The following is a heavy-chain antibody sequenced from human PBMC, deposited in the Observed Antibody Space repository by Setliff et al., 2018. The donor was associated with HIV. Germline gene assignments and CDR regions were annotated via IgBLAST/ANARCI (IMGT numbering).Heavy chain of an antibody. Sequence: PSETLSLTCTVSGGSIRSSSSYWGWIRQPPGKGLEWIGIIYYSGSTYYKPSLKSRVTISVDTSKNQFSLKLNSVTAADTAMYYCARVVDADYLDYWGQETPVTVSS. CDR1: GGSIRSSSSY. D-gene: IGHD2-15*01. CDR3: ARVVDADYLDY. V-gene: IGHV4-39*01. CDR2: IYYSGST. J-gene: IGHJ4*02.